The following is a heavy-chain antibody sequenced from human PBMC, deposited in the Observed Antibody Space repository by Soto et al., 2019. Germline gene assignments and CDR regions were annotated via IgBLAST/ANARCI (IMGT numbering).Heavy chain of an antibody. CDR3: ARIRDYDFWSGYYLFDY. V-gene: IGHV2-70*01. Sequence: SGIRQPPGKALEWLALIDWDDDKYYSTSLKTRLTISKDTSKNQVVLTMTNMDPVDTATYYCARIRDYDFWSGYYLFDYWGQGTLVTVS. J-gene: IGHJ4*02. D-gene: IGHD3-3*01. CDR2: IDWDDDK.